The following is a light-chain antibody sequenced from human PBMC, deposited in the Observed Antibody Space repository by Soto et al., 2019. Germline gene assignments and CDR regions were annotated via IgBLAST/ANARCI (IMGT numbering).Light chain of an antibody. J-gene: IGKJ4*01. Sequence: DIQMTQSPSSVSASVGDRVIITCRASQGISNWLAWYQQKPGEAPKLLIYAASRLHSGVPSSFSGSGSGTDFTLTIRGMQPDDFATYYCQQADSFPLTFGGGTKVDFK. CDR1: QGISNW. CDR2: AAS. V-gene: IGKV1D-12*01. CDR3: QQADSFPLT.